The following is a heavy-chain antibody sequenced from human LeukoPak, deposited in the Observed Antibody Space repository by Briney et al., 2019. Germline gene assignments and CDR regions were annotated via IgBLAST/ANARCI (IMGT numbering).Heavy chain of an antibody. J-gene: IGHJ4*02. CDR2: ISGSGNST. Sequence: GGSLVLPCAASGLTFSGSAMSWVRQAPGKGLEWVSLISGSGNSTYYAGSVKGRFTISRDNSKNTLYLQMNSLRAEDTAVYYCAKVLVLVSANRYYFDYWGQGTLVTVSS. D-gene: IGHD2-15*01. V-gene: IGHV3-23*01. CDR3: AKVLVLVSANRYYFDY. CDR1: GLTFSGSA.